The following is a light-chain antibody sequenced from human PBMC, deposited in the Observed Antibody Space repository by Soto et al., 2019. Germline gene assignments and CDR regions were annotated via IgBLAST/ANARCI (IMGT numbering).Light chain of an antibody. CDR3: QQRSNWPPYT. CDR2: DAS. V-gene: IGKV3-11*01. Sequence: EIVLTQSPATLSLSPGERATLSCRACQSVSSYLAWYQQKPGQAPRLLIYDASNRATGIPARFSGSGSGTDFTLTISSLEPEAFAVYYCQQRSNWPPYTVGQGTKLEIK. CDR1: QSVSSY. J-gene: IGKJ2*01.